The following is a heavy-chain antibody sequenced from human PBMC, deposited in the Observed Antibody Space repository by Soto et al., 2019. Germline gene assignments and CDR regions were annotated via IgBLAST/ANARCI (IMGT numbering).Heavy chain of an antibody. CDR2: ISWDGGST. D-gene: IGHD5-18*01. CDR1: GFTFDDYT. V-gene: IGHV3-43*01. CDR3: AKVGTAMAHYDAFDI. Sequence: EVQLVESGGVVVQPGGSLRLSCAASGFTFDDYTMHWVRQAPGKGLEWVSLISWDGGSTYYADSVKGRFTISRDNSKNSLYLQMNSLRTEDTALYYCAKVGTAMAHYDAFDIWGQGTMVTVSS. J-gene: IGHJ3*02.